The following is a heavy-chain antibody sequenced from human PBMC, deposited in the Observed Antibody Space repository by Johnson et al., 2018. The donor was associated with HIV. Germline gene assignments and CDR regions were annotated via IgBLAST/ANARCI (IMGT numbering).Heavy chain of an antibody. Sequence: EVQLVESGGGLVQPGGSLRLSCAASGFTFSSYAMRWVRQAPGKGLEWVSAISGSGGSTYYADSVKGRFTISRDNSKNPLYLQMNSLRAEDTAVYYCSQGGGSYSDAFDIWGQGTMVTVSS. V-gene: IGHV3-23*04. CDR1: GFTFSSYA. CDR3: SQGGGSYSDAFDI. CDR2: ISGSGGST. D-gene: IGHD1-26*01. J-gene: IGHJ3*02.